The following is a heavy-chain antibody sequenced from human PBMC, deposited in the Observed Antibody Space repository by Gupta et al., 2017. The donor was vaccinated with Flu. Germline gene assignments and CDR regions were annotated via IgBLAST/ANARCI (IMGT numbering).Heavy chain of an antibody. D-gene: IGHD6-19*01. CDR3: AKDQLPGIAVAGKYPFDY. CDR1: GFTFSSYA. Sequence: EVQLLESGGGLVQPGGSLRLSCAASGFTFSSYAMSWVRQAPGKGLEWVSAISGSGGSTYYADSVKGRVTISRDNSKNTLYRQMNSLRAEETAVYYCAKDQLPGIAVAGKYPFDYWGQGTLVTVSS. J-gene: IGHJ4*02. CDR2: ISGSGGST. V-gene: IGHV3-23*01.